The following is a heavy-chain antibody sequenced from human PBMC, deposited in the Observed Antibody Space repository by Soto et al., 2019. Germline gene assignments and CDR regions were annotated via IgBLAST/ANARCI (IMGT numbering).Heavy chain of an antibody. V-gene: IGHV3-30*18. Sequence: QVQLVESGGGVVQPGRSLRLSCAASGFTFSSYGMHWVRQAPGKGLEWVAVISYDGSNKYYADSVKGRFTISRDNSKNTLYLQINSLRAEDTAVYYCAKDVYDILTGYYIDYWGQGTLVTVSS. J-gene: IGHJ4*02. CDR2: ISYDGSNK. CDR1: GFTFSSYG. CDR3: AKDVYDILTGYYIDY. D-gene: IGHD3-9*01.